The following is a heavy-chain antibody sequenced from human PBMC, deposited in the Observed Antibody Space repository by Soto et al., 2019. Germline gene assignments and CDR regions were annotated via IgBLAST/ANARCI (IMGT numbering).Heavy chain of an antibody. CDR3: ARGLAIRPYYYHGMDA. J-gene: IGHJ6*02. CDR1: GDSILGIYP. CDR2: IHHTGTT. V-gene: IGHV4-38-2*01. Sequence: AETLDLTYAVSGDSILGIYPWAWVRQSPGRGLEWIASIHHTGTTYYTPSLESRVTISVDTSKNQFSLRLSSVTAADSAVYYCARGLAIRPYYYHGMDAWGQGTTVTVS. D-gene: IGHD3-9*01.